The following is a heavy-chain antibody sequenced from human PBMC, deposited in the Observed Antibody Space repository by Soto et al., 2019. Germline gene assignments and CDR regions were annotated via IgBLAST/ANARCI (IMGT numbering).Heavy chain of an antibody. J-gene: IGHJ4*02. Sequence: QVQLVESGGGVVQPGRSLRLSCAASGFTFSSYGMHWVRQAPGEGLEWVAVISYDGSNKYYADSVKGRFTISRDNSKNTLYLQMNSLRAEDTAVYYCAKVSQWGSGDYAFDYWGQGTLVTVSS. D-gene: IGHD4-17*01. V-gene: IGHV3-30*18. CDR3: AKVSQWGSGDYAFDY. CDR2: ISYDGSNK. CDR1: GFTFSSYG.